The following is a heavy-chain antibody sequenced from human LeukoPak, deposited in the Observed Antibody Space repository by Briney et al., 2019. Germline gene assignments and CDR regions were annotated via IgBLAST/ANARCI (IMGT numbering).Heavy chain of an antibody. CDR3: AKDIQLST. CDR1: GFTFSSAA. Sequence: GGSLRLSCAASGFTFSSAAMTWVRQAPGKGLEWVSLIASSGGSTYYADSVKGRFTISKDNSKNTLSLQMNSLRVEDTAIYYCAKDIQLSTWGLGTMVTVSS. J-gene: IGHJ3*01. D-gene: IGHD5-24*01. V-gene: IGHV3-23*01. CDR2: IASSGGST.